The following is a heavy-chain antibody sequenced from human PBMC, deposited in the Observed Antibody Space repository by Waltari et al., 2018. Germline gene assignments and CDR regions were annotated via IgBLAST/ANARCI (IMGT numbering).Heavy chain of an antibody. J-gene: IGHJ4*02. Sequence: EVQLLESAGGLVQPGGALSLSCAASGFPFMGFAMSWVRQAPGEGLEWVASISGSGATPFYADSVKGRFTIVRDNSKDTVYLQMNSLRVDDSAVYYCAKGSRGYTNYFFDYWGQGALVTVSS. CDR2: ISGSGATP. V-gene: IGHV3-23*01. D-gene: IGHD3-16*02. CDR3: AKGSRGYTNYFFDY. CDR1: GFPFMGFA.